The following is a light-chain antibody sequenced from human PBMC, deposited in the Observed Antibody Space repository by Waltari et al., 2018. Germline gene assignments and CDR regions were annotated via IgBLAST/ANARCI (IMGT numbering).Light chain of an antibody. J-gene: IGLJ2*01. Sequence: QSALTQPASVSGSPGQSITISCTGTSSDIGGYNYFSWYQQHPGKAPELIIFEVTNRPSGVSHRFSGSKSANTASLTISALQADDEADYYCSSYSYSSGTLVIFGGGTRLTVL. CDR1: SSDIGGYNY. V-gene: IGLV2-14*01. CDR2: EVT. CDR3: SSYSYSSGTLVI.